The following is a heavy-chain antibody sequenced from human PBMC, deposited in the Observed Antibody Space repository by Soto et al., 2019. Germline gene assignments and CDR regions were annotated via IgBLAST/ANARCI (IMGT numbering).Heavy chain of an antibody. CDR1: GFIFSNYG. V-gene: IGHV3-33*01. D-gene: IGHD6-13*01. CDR2: IWYDGNKK. CDR3: ARVSSAGGYHYYGLEV. Sequence: PGGSLRLSCTASGFIFSNYGFHWVRQAPGKGLEWVAIIWYDGNKKYYGEFVKGRFTISRDNSKNTVYLQMNSLGVEDTAVYYCARVSSAGGYHYYGLEVWGQGTTVTVSS. J-gene: IGHJ6*02.